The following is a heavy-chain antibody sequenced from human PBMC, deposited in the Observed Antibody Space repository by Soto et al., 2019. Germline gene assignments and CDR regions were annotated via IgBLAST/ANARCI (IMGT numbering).Heavy chain of an antibody. D-gene: IGHD3-10*01. CDR2: IIPMLGMS. V-gene: IGHV1-69*02. J-gene: IGHJ4*02. CDR3: ATSYGSGSAHFDS. Sequence: QVQLVQSGAEVTKPGSSVTVSCTASGDTFSRFTLSWVRQAPGQGLEWMGRIIPMLGMSNSALKFQGRVTITADKSTNNVYMHLNSLRSDDTAVYYCATSYGSGSAHFDSWGQGTLVTVSS. CDR1: GDTFSRFT.